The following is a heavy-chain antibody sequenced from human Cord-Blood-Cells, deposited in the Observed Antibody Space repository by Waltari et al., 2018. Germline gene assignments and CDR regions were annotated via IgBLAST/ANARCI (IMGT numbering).Heavy chain of an antibody. CDR2: IDWDDDK. D-gene: IGHD3-10*01. Sequence: QVTLRESGPALVKPTQTLPLTCTFSGFSLSTRGMCLSWGRQPPGKALEWLALIDWDDDKYYSTSLKTKLTISKDTSKNQVVLTMTNMDPVDTATYYCARSRAPADAFDIWGQGTMVTVSS. CDR1: GFSLSTRGMC. V-gene: IGHV2-70*20. J-gene: IGHJ3*02. CDR3: ARSRAPADAFDI.